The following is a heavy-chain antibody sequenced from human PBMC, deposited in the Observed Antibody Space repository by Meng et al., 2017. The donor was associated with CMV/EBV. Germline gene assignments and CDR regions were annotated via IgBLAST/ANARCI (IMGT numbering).Heavy chain of an antibody. D-gene: IGHD2-2*01. Sequence: SVKVSCKASGGTLSGYAISWVRQAPGQGLEWMGGIIPIFGTAKYPQKFQGRVTITTDEPTGTAYMALSSLRSEDTAVYYCASCISSSCFQYYFDSWDQGTLVTVSS. J-gene: IGHJ4*02. CDR1: GGTLSGYA. V-gene: IGHV1-69*05. CDR2: IIPIFGTA. CDR3: ASCISSSCFQYYFDS.